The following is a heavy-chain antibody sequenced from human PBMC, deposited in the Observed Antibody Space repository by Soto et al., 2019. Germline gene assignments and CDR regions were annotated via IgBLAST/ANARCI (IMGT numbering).Heavy chain of an antibody. CDR3: ARVYFSLPYFDQGPYYYYMDV. V-gene: IGHV4-31*03. Sequence: SETLSLTCTVSGGSISSGGYYWSWIRQHPGKGLEWIGYIYYSGSTYYNPSLKSRVTISVDTSKNQFSLKLSSVTAADTAVYYCARVYFSLPYFDQGPYYYYMDVWGKGTTVTVSS. CDR1: GGSISSGGYY. CDR2: IYYSGST. J-gene: IGHJ6*03. D-gene: IGHD3-9*01.